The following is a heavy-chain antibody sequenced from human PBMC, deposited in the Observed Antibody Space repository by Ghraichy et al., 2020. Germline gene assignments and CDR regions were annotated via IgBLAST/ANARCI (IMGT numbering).Heavy chain of an antibody. CDR2: ISSSSSYI. Sequence: GESLNISCAASGFTFSSYSMNWVRQAPGKGLEWVSSISSSSSYIYYADSVKGRFTISRDNAKNSLYLQMNSLRAEDTAVYYCARDLYYDILTGKDYYYYYGMDVWGQGTTVTVSS. CDR3: ARDLYYDILTGKDYYYYYGMDV. J-gene: IGHJ6*02. V-gene: IGHV3-21*01. CDR1: GFTFSSYS. D-gene: IGHD3-9*01.